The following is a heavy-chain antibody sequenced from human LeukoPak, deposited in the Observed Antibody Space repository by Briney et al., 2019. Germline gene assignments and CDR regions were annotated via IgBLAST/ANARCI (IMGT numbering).Heavy chain of an antibody. CDR1: GGSISSGGYY. V-gene: IGHV4-31*03. CDR3: ARDSATHYFDY. CDR2: IYYSGST. J-gene: IGHJ4*02. Sequence: SETLSLTCTVSGGSISSGGYYWSWIRQHPGKGLEWIGYIYYSGSTYYNPSLKSRVTISVDTSKNQFSLKLSSVTAADTAVYYCARDSATHYFDYWGQGTLVTVSS. D-gene: IGHD3-10*01.